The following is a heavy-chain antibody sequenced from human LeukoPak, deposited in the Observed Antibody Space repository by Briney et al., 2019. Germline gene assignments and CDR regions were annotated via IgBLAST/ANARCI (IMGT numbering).Heavy chain of an antibody. V-gene: IGHV3-30*04. CDR1: GFTFSSYA. D-gene: IGHD5-24*01. CDR2: ISYDGSNK. J-gene: IGHJ4*02. Sequence: GGSLRLSCAASGFTFSSYAMHWVRQAPGKGLEWVAVISYDGSNKYYADSVKGRFTISRDNSKNTLYLQMSSLRAEDTAVYYCSKAPPPRQFFGYLGQGNPVTVSS. CDR3: SKAPPPRQFFGY.